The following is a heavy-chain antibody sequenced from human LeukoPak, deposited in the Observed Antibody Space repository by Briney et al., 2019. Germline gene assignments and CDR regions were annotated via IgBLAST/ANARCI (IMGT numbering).Heavy chain of an antibody. CDR1: GFTFSSYS. V-gene: IGHV3-21*01. CDR3: ARQGSYYPADFDY. J-gene: IGHJ4*02. Sequence: GGSLRLSCAASGFTFSSYSMNWVRQAPGKGLEWVSSISSSSSYIYYADSVKGRSTISRDNAKNSLYLQMNSLRAEDTAVYYCARQGSYYPADFDYWGQGTLVTVS. CDR2: ISSSSSYI. D-gene: IGHD3-22*01.